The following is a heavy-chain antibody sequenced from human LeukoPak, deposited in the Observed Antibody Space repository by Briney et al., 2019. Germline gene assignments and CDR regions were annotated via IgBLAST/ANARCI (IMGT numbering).Heavy chain of an antibody. J-gene: IGHJ6*03. CDR1: GFTFSSYW. CDR3: AKRGPSCSSTSCYYYYMDV. Sequence: GGSLRLSCAASGFTFSSYWMHWVRQAPGKGLVWVSRINSDGSSTSYADSVKGRFTISRDNSKNTLYLQMNSLRAEDTAVYYCAKRGPSCSSTSCYYYYMDVWGKGTTVTVSS. D-gene: IGHD2-2*01. V-gene: IGHV3-74*01. CDR2: INSDGSST.